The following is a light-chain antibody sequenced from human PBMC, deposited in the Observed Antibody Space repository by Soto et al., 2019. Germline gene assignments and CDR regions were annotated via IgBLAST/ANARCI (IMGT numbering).Light chain of an antibody. V-gene: IGKV3-15*01. CDR3: QQYNNWRT. CDR2: GAS. CDR1: RSVSSN. Sequence: EIVMTQSPATLSVSPGESVTLSCRASRSVSSNLAWYQQNPGQAPRLLIYGASTGAPGIPARFSASGSGTEFTLTISSLQSEDFATYYCQQYNNWRTFGGGTKVDIK. J-gene: IGKJ4*01.